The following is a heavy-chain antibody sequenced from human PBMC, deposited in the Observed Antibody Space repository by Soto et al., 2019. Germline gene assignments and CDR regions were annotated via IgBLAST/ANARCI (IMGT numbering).Heavy chain of an antibody. D-gene: IGHD2-21*01. CDR1: GFTFSSYS. Sequence: GGSLRLSCAASGFTFSSYSMNWVRQAPGKGLEWVSYISNTNSTIYYADSVKGRFTISRDNAKNSLYLQMNSLRAEDTAVYYCARDRGGANPIDYWGQGILVTVSS. CDR2: ISNTNSTI. J-gene: IGHJ4*02. V-gene: IGHV3-48*01. CDR3: ARDRGGANPIDY.